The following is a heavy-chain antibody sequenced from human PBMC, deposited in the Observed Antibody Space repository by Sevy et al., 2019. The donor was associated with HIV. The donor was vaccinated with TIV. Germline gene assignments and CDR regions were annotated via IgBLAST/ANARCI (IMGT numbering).Heavy chain of an antibody. CDR1: GFTFSDYW. D-gene: IGHD2-21*02. CDR2: IKQDGSVK. J-gene: IGHJ4*02. CDR3: AKMVTSGVY. V-gene: IGHV3-7*03. Sequence: GGSLRLSCEASGFTFSDYWMNWVRQAPGKGLEWVVNIKQDGSVKSYVDSVKGRFIISRDNAKNSLYLQMHSLRAEDTAIYYCAKMVTSGVYWGQGTLVTVSS.